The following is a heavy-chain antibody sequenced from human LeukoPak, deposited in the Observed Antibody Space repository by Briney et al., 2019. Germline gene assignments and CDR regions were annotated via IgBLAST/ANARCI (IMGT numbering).Heavy chain of an antibody. CDR3: VRGFSGVVGDH. V-gene: IGHV4-34*01. CDR1: SGSFSGYY. CDR2: IKDGGIT. D-gene: IGHD3-10*01. Sequence: KASETLSLTCTGDSGSFSGYYWSWVRLPPGKGLEWIGEIKDGGITNYNPSLRSRVTISKEKSNKQFSLKRDATTAADTAVYYCVRGFSGVVGDHWGQGSLVTVSS. J-gene: IGHJ4*02.